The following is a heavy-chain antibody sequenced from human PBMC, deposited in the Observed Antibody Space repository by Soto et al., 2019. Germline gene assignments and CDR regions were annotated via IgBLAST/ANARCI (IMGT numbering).Heavy chain of an antibody. J-gene: IGHJ5*02. D-gene: IGHD6-19*01. CDR1: GFTFSSYA. V-gene: IGHV3-23*01. CDR3: AKGRIAVAAPFNWFDP. Sequence: GGSLRLSCATSGFTFSSYAMSWVRQAPGKGLEWVSTITGGGENTHYADSVKGRFTISRDNSKNTLSLQMNSLRVDDTAVYHCAKGRIAVAAPFNWFDPWGQGTLVTVSS. CDR2: ITGGGENT.